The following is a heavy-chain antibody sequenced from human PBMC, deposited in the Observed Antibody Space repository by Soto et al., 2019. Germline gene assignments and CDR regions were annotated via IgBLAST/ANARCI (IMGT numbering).Heavy chain of an antibody. D-gene: IGHD3-10*01. CDR3: ARERAYMVRGVIDYYMDV. V-gene: IGHV4-34*01. CDR2: INHSGST. CDR1: GGSFSGYY. Sequence: SETLSLTCAVYGGSFSGYYWSWIRQPPGKGLEWIGEINHSGSTNYNPSLKSRVTISVDTSKNQFSLKLSSVTAADTAVYYCARERAYMVRGVIDYYMDVWGKGTTVTVSS. J-gene: IGHJ6*03.